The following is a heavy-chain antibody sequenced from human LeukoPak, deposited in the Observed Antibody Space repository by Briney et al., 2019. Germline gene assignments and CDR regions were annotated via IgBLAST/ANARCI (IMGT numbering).Heavy chain of an antibody. CDR3: ARRNSSGWPYYYYYMDV. V-gene: IGHV4-4*09. CDR1: GGSISSHY. CDR2: IYTSGST. Sequence: SETLSLTCTVSGGSISSHYWSWIRQPPGKGLEWIGYIYTSGSTNYNPSLKSRVTISVDTSKNQFSLKLSSATAADTAVYYCARRNSSGWPYYYYYMDVWGKGATVTVSS. J-gene: IGHJ6*03. D-gene: IGHD6-19*01.